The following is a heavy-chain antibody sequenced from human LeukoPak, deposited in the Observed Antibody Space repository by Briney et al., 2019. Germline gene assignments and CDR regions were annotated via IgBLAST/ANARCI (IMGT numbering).Heavy chain of an antibody. CDR2: IYYSGST. CDR1: GGSISSYY. Sequence: SETLSLTCTVSGGSISSYYWSWIRQPPGKGLEWIGYIYYSGSTNYNPSLKSRVTISVDTSKNQFSLKLSSVTAADTAVYYCASETEQHHSDAFDIWGQGTMVTVSS. J-gene: IGHJ3*02. CDR3: ASETEQHHSDAFDI. V-gene: IGHV4-59*01. D-gene: IGHD6-13*01.